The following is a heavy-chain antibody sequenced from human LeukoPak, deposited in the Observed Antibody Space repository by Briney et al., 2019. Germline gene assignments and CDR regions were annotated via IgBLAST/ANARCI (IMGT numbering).Heavy chain of an antibody. V-gene: IGHV6-1*01. Sequence: SQTLSLTCAISGDSVSSNSAAWNWIRQSPSRGLEWLGRTYYRSKWYNDYAVSVKSRITINPDTSKNQFSLQLNSVTPEDTAVYYCARGYYDILTGENWFDPWGQGTLVTVSS. CDR2: TYYRSKWYN. CDR1: GDSVSSNSAA. CDR3: ARGYYDILTGENWFDP. J-gene: IGHJ5*02. D-gene: IGHD3-9*01.